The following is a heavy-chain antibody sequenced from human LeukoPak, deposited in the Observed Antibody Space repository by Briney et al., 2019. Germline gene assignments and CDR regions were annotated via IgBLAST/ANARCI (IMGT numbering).Heavy chain of an antibody. J-gene: IGHJ4*02. CDR2: ISSSGSTI. V-gene: IGHV3-48*03. Sequence: PGGSLRLSCAASGFTFSSYAMSWVRQAPGKGLEWVSAISSSGSTIYYADSVKGRFTISRDNAKSSLYLQMNSLRAEDTAVYYCARKFRSGYYYLGHWGQGTLVTVSS. CDR1: GFTFSSYA. D-gene: IGHD3-22*01. CDR3: ARKFRSGYYYLGH.